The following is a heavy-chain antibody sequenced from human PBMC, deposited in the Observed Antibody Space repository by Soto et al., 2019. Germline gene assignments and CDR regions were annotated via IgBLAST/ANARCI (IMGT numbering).Heavy chain of an antibody. CDR3: AKELYKSVRGFSKHYFYAADV. V-gene: IGHV3-30*18. CDR2: ISNDGSNK. CDR1: AFTFSRFG. Sequence: GGSLRLACAASAFTFSRFGMYWVRQAPGKGLEWVALISNDGSNKDYADSVNGRFIISRDNSRNTLYLQMNSLRGDDTALYYCAKELYKSVRGFSKHYFYAADVWGQGTPVTVSS. J-gene: IGHJ6*02. D-gene: IGHD3-10*01.